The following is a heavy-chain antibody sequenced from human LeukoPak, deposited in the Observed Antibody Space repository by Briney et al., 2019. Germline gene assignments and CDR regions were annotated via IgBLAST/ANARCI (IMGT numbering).Heavy chain of an antibody. D-gene: IGHD3-16*01. Sequence: PGGSLRLSCAASGFTFSSHGMSWVRQAPGKGLEWISGISGGGASTFYADSVKGRFTISRDNSKNTLYLQMNSLRAEDTAVYYCTKDRYFYGTGPHFGDWGQGTLVTVSS. CDR1: GFTFSSHG. CDR3: TKDRYFYGTGPHFGD. V-gene: IGHV3-23*01. J-gene: IGHJ4*02. CDR2: ISGGGAST.